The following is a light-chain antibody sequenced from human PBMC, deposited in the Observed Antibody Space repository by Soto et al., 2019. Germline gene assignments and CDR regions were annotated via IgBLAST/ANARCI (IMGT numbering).Light chain of an antibody. Sequence: DIQMTPSPSSVSASVGDRVTITFRASQNIRSRLAWFQQKPGKDPKLLIYDASSLESGVPQRFSGSGSGTEFTLTISSLQTEDFSTYYCQQYHSYWTVGQGTKVDIK. J-gene: IGKJ1*01. V-gene: IGKV1-5*01. CDR3: QQYHSYWT. CDR2: DAS. CDR1: QNIRSR.